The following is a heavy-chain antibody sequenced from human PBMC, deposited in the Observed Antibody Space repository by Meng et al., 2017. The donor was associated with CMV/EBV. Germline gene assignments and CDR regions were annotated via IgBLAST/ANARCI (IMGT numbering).Heavy chain of an antibody. Sequence: GGSLRLSCAASGFTFSSYAMSWVRQAPGKGLEWVSVIYSGGSSTYYADSVKGRFTISRDNSKNTLYLQMNSLRAEDTAEYYCAKDRGSYYDYWGQGTLVTSPQ. CDR3: AKDRGSYYDY. J-gene: IGHJ4*02. V-gene: IGHV3-23*03. D-gene: IGHD1-26*01. CDR1: GFTFSSYA. CDR2: IYSGGSST.